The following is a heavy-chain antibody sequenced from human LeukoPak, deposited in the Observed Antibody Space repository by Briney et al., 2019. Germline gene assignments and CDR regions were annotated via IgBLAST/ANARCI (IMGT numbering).Heavy chain of an antibody. CDR1: GGSTSSYY. J-gene: IGHJ1*01. V-gene: IGHV4-59*01. Sequence: PSETLSLTCSVSGGSTSSYYWTWIRQPPGKGLEWIGYRYYSGSTTYNPSLKSRVTISVDTSKSQFSLKLISVTAADTAIYCARVRGDFETDWGQGTLVTVSS. D-gene: IGHD3-16*01. CDR2: RYYSGST. CDR3: ARVRGDFETD.